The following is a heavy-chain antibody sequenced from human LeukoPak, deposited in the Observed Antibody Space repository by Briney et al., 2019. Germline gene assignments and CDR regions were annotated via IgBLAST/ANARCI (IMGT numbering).Heavy chain of an antibody. J-gene: IGHJ4*02. CDR3: GRWGYFDSDNYFVVDY. CDR1: GDSIRSYY. CDR2: IHNNGDS. V-gene: IGHV4-59*01. D-gene: IGHD3-22*01. Sequence: SETLSLTCIVSGDSIRSYYWNWIRQAPGKALEWIGHIHNNGDSAYNFSLKSRVTISMDTSKNQFSLKLSSATAADTAVYYCGRWGYFDSDNYFVVDYWGQGTVVTVSS.